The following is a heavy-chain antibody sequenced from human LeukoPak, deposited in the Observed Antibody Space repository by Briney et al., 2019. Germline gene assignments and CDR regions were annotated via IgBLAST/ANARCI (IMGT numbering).Heavy chain of an antibody. Sequence: ASVKVSCKASGYTFTSYDFNWVRQATGQGLEWMGWMNPNSGNTGYAQKFQGRVTMTRNTSISTAYMELSSLRSEDTAVYYCARGSSGWPFPAPFDYWGQGTLVTVSS. V-gene: IGHV1-8*01. CDR3: ARGSSGWPFPAPFDY. CDR2: MNPNSGNT. D-gene: IGHD6-19*01. J-gene: IGHJ4*02. CDR1: GYTFTSYD.